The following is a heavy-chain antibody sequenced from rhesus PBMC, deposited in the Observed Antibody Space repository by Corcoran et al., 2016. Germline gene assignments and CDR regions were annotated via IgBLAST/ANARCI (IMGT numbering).Heavy chain of an antibody. CDR2: INSGGGST. D-gene: IGHD4-29*01. Sequence: LRLSCAASGFTFSSYWMNWVRQTPGKGLEWISAINSGGGSTYYADSVKGRFTISRDNSKNTLSLQMNSLRAEDTAVYYCAKDLYGSRAFDYWGQGVLVTVSS. CDR1: GFTFSSYW. V-gene: IGHV3S42*01. CDR3: AKDLYGSRAFDY. J-gene: IGHJ4*01.